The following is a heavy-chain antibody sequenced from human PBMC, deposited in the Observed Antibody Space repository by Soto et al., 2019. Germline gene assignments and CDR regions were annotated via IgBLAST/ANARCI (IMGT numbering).Heavy chain of an antibody. V-gene: IGHV1-69*01. D-gene: IGHD4-17*01. CDR1: GGTFSSYA. CDR3: ARGPGLRKGWFDP. CDR2: NIPILGTA. Sequence: QVQLVQSGAEVKKPGSSVKVSCKASGGTFSSYAISWVRQAPGQGLEWMGGNIPILGTAKYAQKFQGRVRITADESTSTAYMELSSLRSEDTAVYYCARGPGLRKGWFDPWGQGTLVTVSS. J-gene: IGHJ5*02.